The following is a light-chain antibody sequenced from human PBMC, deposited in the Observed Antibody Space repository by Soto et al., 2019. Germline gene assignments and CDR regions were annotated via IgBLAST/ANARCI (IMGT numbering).Light chain of an antibody. CDR1: QSISSW. CDR3: QQYYSHRRT. CDR2: DAS. V-gene: IGKV1-5*01. J-gene: IGKJ1*01. Sequence: DIQMTQSPSTLSASVGYRFTITCRASQSISSWLAWYQQKPGKAPKLLIYDASSLESGVPSRFSGSGSGTEFTLTISSLQPDDFATYYCQQYYSHRRTFGQGTTVDIK.